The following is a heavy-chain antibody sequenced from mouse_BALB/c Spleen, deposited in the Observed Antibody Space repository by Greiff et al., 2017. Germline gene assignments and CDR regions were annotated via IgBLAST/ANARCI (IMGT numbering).Heavy chain of an antibody. CDR3: VREGYYRYNYAMDY. D-gene: IGHD2-12*01. CDR1: GFTFNTYA. CDR2: ISSKSNNYAT. J-gene: IGHJ4*01. V-gene: IGHV10-3*01. Sequence: EVHLVESGGGLVQPKGSLKLSCAASGFTFNTYAMHLVRQAPGKGLEWVARISSKSNNYATSYADSVKDRFTISRDASQSMLYLQMNNLKTTDTAMYDCVREGYYRYNYAMDYWGQGTSVTVSS.